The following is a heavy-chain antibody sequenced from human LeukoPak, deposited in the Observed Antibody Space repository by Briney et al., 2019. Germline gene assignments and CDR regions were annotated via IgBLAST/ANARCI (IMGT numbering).Heavy chain of an antibody. D-gene: IGHD1-7*01. V-gene: IGHV4-34*01. Sequence: SETLSLTCAVYGGSFSGYYWSWIRQPPGKGLEWIGEINHSGSTNYNPSLKSRVTISVDTSKNQFSLKLSSVTAADTAAYYCARDWRELHFFDYWGQGTLVTVSS. CDR3: ARDWRELHFFDY. CDR1: GGSFSGYY. J-gene: IGHJ4*02. CDR2: INHSGST.